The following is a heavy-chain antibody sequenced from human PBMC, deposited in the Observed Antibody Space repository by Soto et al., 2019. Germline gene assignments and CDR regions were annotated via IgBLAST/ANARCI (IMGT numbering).Heavy chain of an antibody. V-gene: IGHV3-53*01. D-gene: IGHD3-10*01. CDR2: IYSGGYT. CDR1: GFTVSNNY. CDR3: ARRRGGGGY. J-gene: IGHJ4*02. Sequence: EVQLVESGGGLIQPGGSLRLSCAVSGFTVSNNYMSWVRQAPGKGLEGVSVIYSGGYTAYGDSVKGRFTISRDNSKNTTISKSKSLGAPAPAVFSGARRRGGGGYWGQGTLVTVSS.